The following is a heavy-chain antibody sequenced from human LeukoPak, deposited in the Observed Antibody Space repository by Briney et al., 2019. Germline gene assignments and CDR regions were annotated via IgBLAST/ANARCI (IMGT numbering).Heavy chain of an antibody. V-gene: IGHV1-69*13. J-gene: IGHJ6*04. CDR2: IIPIFGTA. D-gene: IGHD1-1*01. CDR1: GGTFSSYA. CDR3: ARVGTDYYYYGMDV. Sequence: ASVKVSCKAPGGTFSSYAISWVRQAPGQGLEWMGGIIPIFGTANYAQKFQGRVTITADESTSTAYMELSSLRSEDTAVYYCARVGTDYYYYGMDVWGKGTTVTVSS.